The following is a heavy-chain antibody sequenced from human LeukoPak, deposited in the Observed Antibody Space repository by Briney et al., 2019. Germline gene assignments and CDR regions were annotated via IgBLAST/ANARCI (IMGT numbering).Heavy chain of an antibody. CDR3: ATAYTVGYSSGWYPPSYYYYYMDV. D-gene: IGHD6-19*01. J-gene: IGHJ6*03. CDR1: GYIFTNYG. V-gene: IGHV1-18*01. Sequence: PWASVKVSCKASGYIFTNYGISWVRQAPGQGLEWMGWISVYNGDTNYPQKFQGRVTITRNTSISTAYMELSSLRSEDTAVYYCATAYTVGYSSGWYPPSYYYYYMDVGGKGTTVTVSS. CDR2: ISVYNGDT.